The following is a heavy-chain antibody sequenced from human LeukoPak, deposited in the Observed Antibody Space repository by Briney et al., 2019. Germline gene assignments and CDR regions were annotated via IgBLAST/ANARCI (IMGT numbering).Heavy chain of an antibody. V-gene: IGHV3-21*01. CDR2: ISSSSSYI. J-gene: IGHJ4*02. CDR3: ARERARRGEVSVDY. Sequence: PGGSLRLSCAASGFTFSSYSMNWVRQAPGKGLEWVSSISSSSSYIYCADSVKGRFTISRDNAKNSLYLQMNSLRAEDTAVYYCARERARRGEVSVDYWGQGTLVTVSS. CDR1: GFTFSSYS. D-gene: IGHD3-10*01.